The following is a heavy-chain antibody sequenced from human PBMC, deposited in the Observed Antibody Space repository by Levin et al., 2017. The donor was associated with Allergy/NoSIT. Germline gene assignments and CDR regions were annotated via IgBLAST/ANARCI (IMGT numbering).Heavy chain of an antibody. V-gene: IGHV3-21*01. CDR3: ARGGRDGYNPLGY. D-gene: IGHD5-24*01. CDR1: GFTFSSYS. Sequence: PGGSLRLSCAASGFTFSSYSMNWVRQAPGKGLEWVSSISSSSSYIYYADSVKGRFTISRDNAKNSLYLQMNSLRAEDTAVYYCARGGRDGYNPLGYWGQGTLVTVSS. J-gene: IGHJ4*02. CDR2: ISSSSSYI.